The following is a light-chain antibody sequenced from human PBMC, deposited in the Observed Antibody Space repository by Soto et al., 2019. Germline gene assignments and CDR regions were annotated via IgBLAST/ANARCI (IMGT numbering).Light chain of an antibody. CDR3: SSYTSSSNVV. J-gene: IGLJ2*01. CDR1: SSDVGDYNY. Sequence: QSALTQPASVSGSPGQSITISCTGTSSDVGDYNYVSWYQQHTGKAPKLMIYDVSNRPSGVSNRFSGSKSGNTASLTISGLQAEDESDYYCSSYTSSSNVVFGGGTKLTVL. V-gene: IGLV2-14*01. CDR2: DVS.